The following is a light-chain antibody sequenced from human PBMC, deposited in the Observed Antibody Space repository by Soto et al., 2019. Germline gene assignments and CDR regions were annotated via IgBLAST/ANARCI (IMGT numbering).Light chain of an antibody. Sequence: QSALTQTASVSGSPGQSITISCTGTSRDVGNYNYVSWYQQDPGKAPKLIIYEVSNRPSGVSSRFSGAKSDNTASLTISGVQAEDEADYYCSSYTSTSTLYVCGTGTKVTVL. J-gene: IGLJ1*01. V-gene: IGLV2-14*01. CDR3: SSYTSTSTLYV. CDR2: EVS. CDR1: SRDVGNYNY.